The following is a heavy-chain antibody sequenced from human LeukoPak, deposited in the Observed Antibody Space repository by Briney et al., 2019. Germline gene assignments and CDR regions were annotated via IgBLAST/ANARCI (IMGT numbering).Heavy chain of an antibody. CDR2: ISSNSSTI. CDR3: ARDEQTDDAFDI. CDR1: GFTFSSYS. V-gene: IGHV3-48*01. J-gene: IGHJ3*02. Sequence: GGSLRLSCAASGFTFSSYSMNWVRQAPGKGLEWVSYISSNSSTIYYADSVKGRFTISRDNAKNSLYLQMNSLRAEDTAVYYCARDEQTDDAFDIWGQGTMVTVSS. D-gene: IGHD6-13*01.